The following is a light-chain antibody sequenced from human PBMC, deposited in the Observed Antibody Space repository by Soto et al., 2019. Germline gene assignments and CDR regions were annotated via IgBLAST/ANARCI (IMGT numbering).Light chain of an antibody. CDR3: QQYDRFPYT. V-gene: IGKV1-5*03. CDR1: QSISNW. CDR2: KAS. J-gene: IGKJ2*01. Sequence: DVQMTQSPSTQSASVGDTVTITCRASQSISNWLAWYQQKPGQAPKLLIHKASTLESGVPSRFSGSGSGTELTLTISSLQPDDFATFYCQQYDRFPYTFGQGTKLEIK.